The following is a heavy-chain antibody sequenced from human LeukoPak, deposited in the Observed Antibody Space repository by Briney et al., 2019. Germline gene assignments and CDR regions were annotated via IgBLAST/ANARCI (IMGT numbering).Heavy chain of an antibody. CDR2: IYHSGST. J-gene: IGHJ4*02. CDR1: GYSISSGYY. CDR3: ARSPGFGYSYGPIDY. D-gene: IGHD5-18*01. V-gene: IGHV4-38-2*02. Sequence: SETLSLTCTVSGYSISSGYYWGWSRQPPGKGREWIGSIYHSGSTYYNPSLKSRVTISVDTSKNQFSLKLSSVTAADTAVYYCARSPGFGYSYGPIDYWGQGTLVTVSS.